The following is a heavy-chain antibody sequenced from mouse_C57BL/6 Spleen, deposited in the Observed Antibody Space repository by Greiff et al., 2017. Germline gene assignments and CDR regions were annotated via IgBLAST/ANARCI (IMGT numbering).Heavy chain of an antibody. Sequence: QVQLQQPGTELVKPGASVKLSCKASGYTFTSYWMHWVKQRPGQGLEWIGNINPSNGGTNYNEKFKSKATLTVDKSSSTAYMQLSSLTSEDSAVCYCARYSYDVYAMDYWGQGASVTVSS. CDR2: INPSNGGT. CDR1: GYTFTSYW. CDR3: ARYSYDVYAMDY. D-gene: IGHD2-12*01. J-gene: IGHJ4*01. V-gene: IGHV1-53*01.